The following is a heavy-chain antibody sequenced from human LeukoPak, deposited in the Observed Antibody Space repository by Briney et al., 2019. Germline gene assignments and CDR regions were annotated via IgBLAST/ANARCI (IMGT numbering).Heavy chain of an antibody. CDR3: ARVYHYDSSGYYPY. J-gene: IGHJ4*02. CDR1: GFIFSSYS. CDR2: ISSSSSYI. D-gene: IGHD3-22*01. V-gene: IGHV3-21*01. Sequence: GGSLRLSCAASGFIFSSYSMNWVRQAPGKGLEWVSSISSSSSYIYYADSVKGRFTISRDNAKNSLFLQMNSLRAEDTAVYYCARVYHYDSSGYYPYWGQGTLVTVSS.